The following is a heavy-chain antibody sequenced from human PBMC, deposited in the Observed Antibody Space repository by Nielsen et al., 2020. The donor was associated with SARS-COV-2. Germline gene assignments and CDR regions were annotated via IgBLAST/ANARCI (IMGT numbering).Heavy chain of an antibody. CDR3: AREGIVGATTGFDY. CDR2: IWYDGSNK. D-gene: IGHD1-26*01. J-gene: IGHJ4*02. CDR1: GFVISNFE. V-gene: IGHV3-33*08. Sequence: GGSLRLSCAASGFVISNFEMNWVRQAPGKGLEWVAVIWYDGSNKYYADSVKGRFTISRDNSKNTLYLQMNSLRAEDTAVYYCAREGIVGATTGFDYWGQGTLVTVSS.